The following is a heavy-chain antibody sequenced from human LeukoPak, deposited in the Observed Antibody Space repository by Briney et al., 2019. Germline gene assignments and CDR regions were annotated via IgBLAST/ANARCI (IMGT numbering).Heavy chain of an antibody. J-gene: IGHJ3*02. CDR1: GFTFSSYS. Sequence: GGSLRLSCAASGFTFSSYSMNWVRQAPGKGLEWVSYISSSSTIYYADSVKGRFTISRDNAKNSLYLQMNSLRAGDTAVYYCTRGATDAAFDIWGQGTMVTVSS. CDR3: TRGATDAAFDI. V-gene: IGHV3-48*04. CDR2: ISSSSTI. D-gene: IGHD5-12*01.